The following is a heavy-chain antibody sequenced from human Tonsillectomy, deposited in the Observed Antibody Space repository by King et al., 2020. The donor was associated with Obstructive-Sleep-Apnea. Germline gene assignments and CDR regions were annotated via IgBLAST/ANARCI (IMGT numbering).Heavy chain of an antibody. V-gene: IGHV4-30-4*01. J-gene: IGHJ6*02. Sequence: VQLQESGAGLVKPSHTLSLTCSVSVVSISNSDYYWCCFLQPPGKGLECMGRIFYIGKTAYNPSLQSRLTISLGTSMNQFSLSLTSLTASDTAIYYCARENQRLIHCSYTGCDSKYSGMDVWGQGTTVAVS. D-gene: IGHD6-6*01. CDR1: VVSISNSDYY. CDR3: ARENQRLIHCSYTGCDSKYSGMDV. CDR2: IFYIGKT.